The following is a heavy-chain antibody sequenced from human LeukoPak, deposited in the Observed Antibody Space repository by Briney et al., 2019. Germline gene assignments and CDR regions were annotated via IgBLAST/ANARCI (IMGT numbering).Heavy chain of an antibody. CDR2: IIPIFGTA. CDR3: ARQGYCSSTSCYIGNALDI. CDR1: GGTFSSYA. Sequence: GASVKVSCKASGGTFSSYAISWVRQAPGQGLEWMGGIIPIFGTANYAQKFQGRVTITADESTSTAYMELSSLRSEDTAVYYCARQGYCSSTSCYIGNALDIWGQGTMVTVSS. J-gene: IGHJ3*02. D-gene: IGHD2-2*02. V-gene: IGHV1-69*13.